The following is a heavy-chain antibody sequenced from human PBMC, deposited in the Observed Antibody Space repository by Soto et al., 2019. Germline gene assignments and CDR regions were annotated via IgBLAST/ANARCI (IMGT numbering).Heavy chain of an antibody. D-gene: IGHD6-13*01. CDR2: ISQSGRT. CDR1: GGSFSDNY. CDR3: GGGIGYTSSYFGP. V-gene: IGHV4-34*02. J-gene: IGHJ4*02. Sequence: QVQLQQWGAGLLRPSETLSLTCAVYGGSFSDNYWMWIRQPPGKGLEFVGEISQSGRTNYSPSLKSRVTVSQDTSKNRCSLRLTSVSAADTAVDYCGGGIGYTSSYFGPRGQGTPVTVSA.